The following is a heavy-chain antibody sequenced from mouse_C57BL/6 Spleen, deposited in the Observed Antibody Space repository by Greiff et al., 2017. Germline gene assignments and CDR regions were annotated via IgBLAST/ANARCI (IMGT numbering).Heavy chain of an antibody. D-gene: IGHD1-1*01. Sequence: QVQLQQSGAELVKPGASVKISCKASGYAFSSYWMNWVKQRPGKGLEWIGQIYPGDGDTNYNGKFKSKATLTADKSSSTAYMQLSSLTSEDSAVYFCARSNYGSPYYFDYWGQGTTLTVSS. CDR2: IYPGDGDT. J-gene: IGHJ2*01. V-gene: IGHV1-80*01. CDR3: ARSNYGSPYYFDY. CDR1: GYAFSSYW.